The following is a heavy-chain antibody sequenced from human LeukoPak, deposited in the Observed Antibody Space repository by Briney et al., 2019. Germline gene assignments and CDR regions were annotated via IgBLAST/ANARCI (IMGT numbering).Heavy chain of an antibody. J-gene: IGHJ4*02. CDR3: ARSTLMITFGGGTFDY. CDR1: GGTFTSYG. CDR2: ISAYNGNT. D-gene: IGHD3-16*01. Sequence: ASVKVSCKASGGTFTSYGISWVRQAPGQGLEWMGWISAYNGNTNYAQKLQGRVTMTTDTSTSTAYMELRSLRSDDTAVYYCARSTLMITFGGGTFDYWGQGTLVTVSS. V-gene: IGHV1-18*01.